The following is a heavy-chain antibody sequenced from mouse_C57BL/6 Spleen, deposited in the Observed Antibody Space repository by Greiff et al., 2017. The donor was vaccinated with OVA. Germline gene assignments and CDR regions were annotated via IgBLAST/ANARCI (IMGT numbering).Heavy chain of an antibody. D-gene: IGHD4-1*01. CDR1: GYTFTSYT. Sequence: VQLQQSGAELARPGASVKLSCKASGYTFTSYTMHWVKQRPGQGLEWIGYINPSSGYTKYNQKFKDKATLTADKSSSTAYMQLSSLTSEDSAVYYCTSDWDVRVYYFDYWGQGTTLTVSS. J-gene: IGHJ2*01. CDR3: TSDWDVRVYYFDY. CDR2: INPSSGYT. V-gene: IGHV1-4*01.